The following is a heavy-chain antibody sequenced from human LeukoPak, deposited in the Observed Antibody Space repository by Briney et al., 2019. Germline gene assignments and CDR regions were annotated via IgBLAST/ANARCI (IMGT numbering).Heavy chain of an antibody. CDR1: GFTFNSYW. V-gene: IGHV3-7*01. Sequence: GGSLRLSCAASGFTFNSYWMSWVRQAPEKGPEWLANIRQDGSDKQYVDSVKGRFTNFRDNAKNSLYLQMNSLSAEDTAVYYCARHSRGSPIDDWGQGTLVTVSS. J-gene: IGHJ4*02. CDR2: IRQDGSDK. CDR3: ARHSRGSPIDD. D-gene: IGHD2-15*01.